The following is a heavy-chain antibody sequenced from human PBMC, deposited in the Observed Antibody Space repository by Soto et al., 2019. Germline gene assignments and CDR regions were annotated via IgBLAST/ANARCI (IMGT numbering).Heavy chain of an antibody. Sequence: PGGSLRLSCAASGFTFSSYGMSWVRQAPGKGLEWVANIKQDGSEKYYVDSVKGRFTISRDNAKNSLYLQMNSLRAEDTAVYYCARDIEYYDFWRTNDYWGQGTLVTVSS. CDR2: IKQDGSEK. CDR3: ARDIEYYDFWRTNDY. J-gene: IGHJ4*02. D-gene: IGHD3-3*01. V-gene: IGHV3-7*03. CDR1: GFTFSSYG.